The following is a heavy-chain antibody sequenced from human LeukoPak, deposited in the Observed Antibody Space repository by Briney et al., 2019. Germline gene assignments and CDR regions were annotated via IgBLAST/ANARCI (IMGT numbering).Heavy chain of an antibody. D-gene: IGHD1-26*01. Sequence: SETLSLTCTVSGGSISSYYWSWIRQPPGKGLEWIGYIYYSGSTNYHPSLKSRVAISVDTPKNQVSLKLSSVTAADTAVYYCARVGWERHPFDPWGQGTLVTVSS. CDR1: GGSISSYY. J-gene: IGHJ5*02. CDR2: IYYSGST. CDR3: ARVGWERHPFDP. V-gene: IGHV4-59*01.